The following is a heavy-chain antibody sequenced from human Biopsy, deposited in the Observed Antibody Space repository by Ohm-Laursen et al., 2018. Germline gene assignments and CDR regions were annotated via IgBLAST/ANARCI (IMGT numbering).Heavy chain of an antibody. CDR3: ARNTGWYGDLYYFDY. D-gene: IGHD6-19*01. CDR2: INPSGSTT. J-gene: IGHJ4*02. V-gene: IGHV1-46*01. CDR1: GYTFTRYY. Sequence: GASVNASCKASGYTFTRYYMHWVRQAPGQGLEWMGMINPSGSTTSYPQIFQGRVTMTRDTSKSTVYMELSSLRSADTAVYFCARNTGWYGDLYYFDYWGQGTLVTVSS.